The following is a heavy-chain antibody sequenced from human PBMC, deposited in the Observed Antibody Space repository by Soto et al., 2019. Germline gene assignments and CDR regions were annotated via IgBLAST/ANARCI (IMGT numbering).Heavy chain of an antibody. V-gene: IGHV3-21*01. D-gene: IGHD7-27*01. CDR1: GFTFSSYS. CDR2: ISSSSSYI. Sequence: EVQLVESGGGLVKPGGSLRLSCAASGFTFSSYSGNWVRQAPGKGLEWVSSISSSSSYIYYADSVKGRFTISRDNAKNSLYVQMNSLRAEDTAVYYCARDTGDMGYFDLWGRGTLVTVSS. CDR3: ARDTGDMGYFDL. J-gene: IGHJ2*01.